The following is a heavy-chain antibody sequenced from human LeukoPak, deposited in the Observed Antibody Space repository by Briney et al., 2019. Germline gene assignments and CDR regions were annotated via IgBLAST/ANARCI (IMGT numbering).Heavy chain of an antibody. D-gene: IGHD3-9*01. CDR1: GFTFSSYA. V-gene: IGHV3-23*01. Sequence: GGSLRLSCAASGFTFSSYAISWVRQAPGKGLEWVSAISGSGISTYYADSVKGRFTISRDNSKNTLYMQMDSLRAEDTAVYYCAKADHYDILTGYFDAFDIWGQGTMVTVSS. CDR2: ISGSGIST. J-gene: IGHJ3*02. CDR3: AKADHYDILTGYFDAFDI.